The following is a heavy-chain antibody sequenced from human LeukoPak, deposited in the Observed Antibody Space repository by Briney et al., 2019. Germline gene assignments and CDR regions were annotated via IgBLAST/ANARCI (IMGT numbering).Heavy chain of an antibody. V-gene: IGHV4-59*01. Sequence: SETLSLTCTVSGGSISSYYWSWIRQAPGKGLEWIGYIYYSGSTNYNPSLKSRVTISVDTSKNQFSLKLSSVTAADTAVYYCAREADSSSWAHYFDYWGQGTLVTVSS. CDR1: GGSISSYY. CDR3: AREADSSSWAHYFDY. CDR2: IYYSGST. D-gene: IGHD6-13*01. J-gene: IGHJ4*02.